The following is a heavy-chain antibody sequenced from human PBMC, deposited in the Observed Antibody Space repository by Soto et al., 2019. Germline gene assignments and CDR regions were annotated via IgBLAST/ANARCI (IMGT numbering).Heavy chain of an antibody. D-gene: IGHD3-10*01. V-gene: IGHV3-30*18. Sequence: ESGGGVVQPGRSLRLSCAASGFTFSSYGMYWVRQAPGTGLEWVAVISYDGSNKYYADSVKGRFTISRDNSKNTLYLQMDSLRAEDTAVYYCAKARTMVRGGSVFDPWGQGTLVTVSS. CDR2: ISYDGSNK. CDR3: AKARTMVRGGSVFDP. J-gene: IGHJ5*02. CDR1: GFTFSSYG.